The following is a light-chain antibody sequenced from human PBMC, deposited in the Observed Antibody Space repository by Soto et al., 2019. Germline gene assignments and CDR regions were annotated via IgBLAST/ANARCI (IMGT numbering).Light chain of an antibody. CDR1: QSGSSN. CDR3: QQYKNWPGT. J-gene: IGKJ1*01. V-gene: IGKV3-15*01. Sequence: EIVMTQSPATLSVSPGERATLSCRASQSGSSNFAWYQQKPGQAPRLLIYGASTRATGIPARFSGSVSGTEFTLTISSLQSEDFAVYYCQQYKNWPGTFGQGTKVEIK. CDR2: GAS.